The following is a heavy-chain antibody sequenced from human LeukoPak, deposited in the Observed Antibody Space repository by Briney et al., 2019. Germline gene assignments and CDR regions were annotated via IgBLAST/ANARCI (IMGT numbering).Heavy chain of an antibody. J-gene: IGHJ3*02. CDR1: GFTFSSYW. CDR2: IYYSGTT. D-gene: IGHD6-19*01. Sequence: GSLRLSCAASGFTFSSYWMSWVRQSPGKELEWIGYIYYSGTTHYNPSLESRVTISVDTSKNQFSLKLKSVTAADTAVYYCARGSPRPDIWGQGTMVTASS. CDR3: ARGSPRPDI. V-gene: IGHV4-59*08.